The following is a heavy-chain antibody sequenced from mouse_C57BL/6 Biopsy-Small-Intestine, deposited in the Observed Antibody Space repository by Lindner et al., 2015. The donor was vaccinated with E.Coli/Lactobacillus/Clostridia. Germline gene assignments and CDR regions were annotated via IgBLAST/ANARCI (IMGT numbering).Heavy chain of an antibody. CDR1: GYSFTDYF. V-gene: IGHV1-20*01. CDR2: INPYNGDT. J-gene: IGHJ2*01. Sequence: VQLQESGPELVKPGDSVKISCKASGYSFTDYFMNWVMQSHGKSLEWIGRINPYNGDTFYNQKFKDKATLTVDKSSSTAYMELRSLTSEDSAVYFCARRLPYYFDYWGQGTTLTVSS. D-gene: IGHD5-5*01. CDR3: ARRLPYYFDY.